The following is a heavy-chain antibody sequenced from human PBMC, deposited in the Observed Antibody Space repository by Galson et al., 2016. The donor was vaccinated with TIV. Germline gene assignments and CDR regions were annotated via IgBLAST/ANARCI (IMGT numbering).Heavy chain of an antibody. V-gene: IGHV3-9*01. CDR1: EFTFDDYA. J-gene: IGHJ4*02. D-gene: IGHD3-10*01. CDR2: ISWNGGKI. CDR3: VKDSGAGTYFIPYYFDY. Sequence: SLRLSCAGSEFTFDDYAMHWVRQAPGKGLEWVSGISWNGGKIDYADSVKGRFTISRDNAENSLYLEMNSLKTEATAWYYCVKDSGAGTYFIPYYFDYWGQGTLVIVSS.